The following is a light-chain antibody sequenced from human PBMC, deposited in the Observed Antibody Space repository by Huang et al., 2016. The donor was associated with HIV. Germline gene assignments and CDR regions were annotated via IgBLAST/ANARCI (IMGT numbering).Light chain of an antibody. V-gene: IGKV3-11*01. CDR2: DAA. CDR1: QSVSRY. Sequence: ETVLTQSPVTLSLSPGERATLSCRASQSVSRYLAWYQHKPGQAPRLLIYDAANRATGIPARCSGSGSGTDFTLTISSLEPEDFALYYCQQRSIWPPTFGQGTKVEIK. CDR3: QQRSIWPPT. J-gene: IGKJ1*01.